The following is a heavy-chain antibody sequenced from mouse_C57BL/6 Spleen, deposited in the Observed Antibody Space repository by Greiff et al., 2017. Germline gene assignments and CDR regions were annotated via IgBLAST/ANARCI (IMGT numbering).Heavy chain of an antibody. CDR1: GFTFTDYY. CDR2: IRTKANGYTT. J-gene: IGHJ4*01. Sequence: EVHLVESGGGLVQPGGSLSLSCAASGFTFTDYYMSWVRQPPGKALEWLGFIRTKANGYTTEYSASVKGRFTISRDNSQSILYLQMKALRAEDSATYYGSSYIGGPPCYYAMDYWGQGTSVTVSS. V-gene: IGHV7-3*01. CDR3: SSYIGGPPCYYAMDY.